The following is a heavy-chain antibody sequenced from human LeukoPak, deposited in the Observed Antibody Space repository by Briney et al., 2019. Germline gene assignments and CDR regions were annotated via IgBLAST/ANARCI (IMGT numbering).Heavy chain of an antibody. D-gene: IGHD2-21*02. CDR3: AISPRSVVTAILSA. CDR2: MIPILGIA. J-gene: IGHJ5*02. V-gene: IGHV1-69*04. CDR1: GGTFSSSA. Sequence: GASVKVSCKASGGTFSSSAISWVRQAPGQGLEWMGRMIPILGIANYAQKFQGRVTITSDKSTTKAYMELSSLRSEDTAVYYCAISPRSVVTAILSAWGQGTLVTVSS.